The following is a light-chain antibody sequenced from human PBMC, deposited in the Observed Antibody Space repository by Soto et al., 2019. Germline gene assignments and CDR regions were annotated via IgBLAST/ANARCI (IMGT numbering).Light chain of an antibody. V-gene: IGLV1-40*01. CDR3: QSYDSSLSISV. J-gene: IGLJ2*01. CDR2: GDI. Sequence: QSVLTQPPSVSGAPGQRVSISCTGTSSNIGAGYDVHWYQHLPGTAPKLLFFGDINRPSGVPDRFSGSKSGTSASLAITGLQAEDEADYYCQSYDSSLSISVFGGGTKLTVL. CDR1: SSNIGAGYD.